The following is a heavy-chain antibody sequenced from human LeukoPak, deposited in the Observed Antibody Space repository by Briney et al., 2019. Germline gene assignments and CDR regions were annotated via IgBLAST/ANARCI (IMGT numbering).Heavy chain of an antibody. Sequence: SETLSLTCTVSGGSISSYYWSWIRQPPGKGLEWIGYTYYSGSTNYNPSLKSRVTISVDTSKNQFSLKLSSVTAADTAVYYCARENHDYGDFSFFDYWGQGTLVTVSS. CDR3: ARENHDYGDFSFFDY. D-gene: IGHD4-17*01. CDR2: TYYSGST. J-gene: IGHJ4*02. V-gene: IGHV4-59*01. CDR1: GGSISSYY.